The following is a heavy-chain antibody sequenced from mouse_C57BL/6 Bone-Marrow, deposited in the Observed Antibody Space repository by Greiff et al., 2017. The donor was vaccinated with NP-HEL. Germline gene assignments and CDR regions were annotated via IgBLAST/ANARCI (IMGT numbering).Heavy chain of an antibody. V-gene: IGHV1-69*01. CDR1: GYTFTSYW. D-gene: IGHD1-1*01. CDR3: ARPYYGSSPYYAMDY. Sequence: QVQLQQPGAELVMPGASVKLSCKASGYTFTSYWMHWVKQRPGQGLEWIGEIDPSDSYTNYNQKFKGKSTLTVDKYSSTAYMQLSSLTSEDSAVYYCARPYYGSSPYYAMDYWGQGTSVTVSS. CDR2: IDPSDSYT. J-gene: IGHJ4*01.